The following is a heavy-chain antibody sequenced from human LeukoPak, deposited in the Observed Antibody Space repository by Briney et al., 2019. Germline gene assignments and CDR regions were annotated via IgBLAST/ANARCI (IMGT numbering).Heavy chain of an antibody. CDR3: ARDISGSYYFDY. V-gene: IGHV3-30*01. Sequence: GGSLRPSCAASGFTFSSYAMHWVRQAPGKGLEWVAVISYDGSNKYYADSVKGRFTISRDNSKNTLYLQMNSLRAEDTAVYYCARDISGSYYFDYWGQGTLVTVSS. CDR2: ISYDGSNK. J-gene: IGHJ4*02. CDR1: GFTFSSYA. D-gene: IGHD1-26*01.